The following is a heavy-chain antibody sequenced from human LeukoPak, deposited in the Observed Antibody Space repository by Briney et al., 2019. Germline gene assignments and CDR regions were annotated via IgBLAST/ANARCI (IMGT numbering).Heavy chain of an antibody. J-gene: IGHJ3*02. V-gene: IGHV4-4*07. D-gene: IGHD6-13*01. CDR3: ARDMGSSSWIDAFDI. CDR2: IYTSGST. CDR1: GGSISSYY. Sequence: PSETLSLTCTVSGGSISSYYWSWIRQPAGKGLEWIGRIYTSGSTYYNPSLKSRVTMSVDTSKNQFSLRLSSVTAADTAVYYCARDMGSSSWIDAFDIWGQGTMVTVSS.